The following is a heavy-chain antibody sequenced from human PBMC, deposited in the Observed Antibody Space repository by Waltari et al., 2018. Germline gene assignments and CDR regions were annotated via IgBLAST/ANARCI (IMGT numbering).Heavy chain of an antibody. Sequence: EVQLLESGGGLVQPGGSLRLSCAASGFTFSSYAMSWVRQAPGKGLEWVSVIYSGGSTYYADSVKGRFTISRDNSKNTLYLQMNSLRAEDTAVYYCAKESTAMVYFDYWGRGTLVTVSS. CDR2: IYSGGST. CDR1: GFTFSSYA. V-gene: IGHV3-23*03. D-gene: IGHD5-18*01. J-gene: IGHJ4*02. CDR3: AKESTAMVYFDY.